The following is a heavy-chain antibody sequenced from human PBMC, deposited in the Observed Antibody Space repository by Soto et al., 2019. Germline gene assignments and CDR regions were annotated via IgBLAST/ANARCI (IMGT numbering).Heavy chain of an antibody. J-gene: IGHJ4*02. D-gene: IGHD3-10*01. CDR3: ARTSGPFFDY. Sequence: SETLSLTCTVSGGSISSYYWSWIRQPPGKGLEWIGYIYYSGSTNYNPSLKSRVTISVDTSKNQFSLKLSSVTAADTAVYYCARTSGPFFDYWGQGTLVTVSS. CDR2: IYYSGST. V-gene: IGHV4-59*08. CDR1: GGSISSYY.